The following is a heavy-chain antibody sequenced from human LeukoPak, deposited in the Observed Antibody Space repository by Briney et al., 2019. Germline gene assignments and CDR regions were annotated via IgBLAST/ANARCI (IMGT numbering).Heavy chain of an antibody. J-gene: IGHJ4*02. CDR3: ARAYTMIVVNYFDY. D-gene: IGHD3-22*01. CDR1: GYTFTSYD. Sequence: ASVKVSCKASGYTFTSYDINWVRRATGQGLEWMGWMNPNSGNTGYAQKFQGRVTMTRNTSISTAYMELSSLRSEDTAVYYCARAYTMIVVNYFDYWGQGTLVTVSS. V-gene: IGHV1-8*01. CDR2: MNPNSGNT.